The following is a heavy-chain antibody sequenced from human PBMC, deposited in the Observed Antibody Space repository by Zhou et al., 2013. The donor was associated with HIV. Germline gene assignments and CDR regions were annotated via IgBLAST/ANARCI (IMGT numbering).Heavy chain of an antibody. J-gene: IGHJ4*02. D-gene: IGHD1-26*01. CDR3: ARGFGGSHLDY. V-gene: IGHV1-69*14. CDR1: GGTFSSYA. CDR2: IIPIFGTA. Sequence: QVQLVQSGAEVKKPGSSMKVSCTASGGTFSSYAISWVRQAPGQGLEWMGRIIPIFGTAIYAHKFQGRLTITADKSSNTASMELTSLKSEDTAVYYCARGFGGSHLDYWGQGTLVTVSS.